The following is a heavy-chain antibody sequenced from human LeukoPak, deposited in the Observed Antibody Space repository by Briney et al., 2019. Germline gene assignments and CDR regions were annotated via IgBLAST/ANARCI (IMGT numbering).Heavy chain of an antibody. CDR3: ARGGYCGGDCYFYY. CDR2: INHSGST. J-gene: IGHJ4*02. CDR1: GGSFSGYY. V-gene: IGHV4-34*01. D-gene: IGHD2-21*02. Sequence: PSETLSLTCAVYGGSFSGYYWSWIRQPPGKGLEWIGEINHSGSTNYNPSLKSRVTISVDTSKNQFSLKLSPVTAADTAVYYCARGGYCGGDCYFYYWGQGTLVTVSS.